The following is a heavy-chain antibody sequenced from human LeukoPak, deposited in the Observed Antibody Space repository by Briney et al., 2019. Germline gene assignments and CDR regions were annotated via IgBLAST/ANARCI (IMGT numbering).Heavy chain of an antibody. J-gene: IGHJ4*02. CDR3: ARDWYYSPDY. CDR1: GFTFTSYG. CDR2: IRHDGSYK. V-gene: IGHV3-30*02. Sequence: GGSLRLSCVVSGFTFTSYGVHWVRQAPGKGLEWVAFIRHDGSYKDYADSVKGRFTISRDNSKNTLYLQMNSLRVEDTAVYYCARDWYYSPDYWGQGTLVTVSS. D-gene: IGHD3-10*01.